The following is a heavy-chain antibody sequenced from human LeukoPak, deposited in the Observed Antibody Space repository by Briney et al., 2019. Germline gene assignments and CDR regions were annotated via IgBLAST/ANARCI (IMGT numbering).Heavy chain of an antibody. V-gene: IGHV4-34*01. CDR1: GGSFSGYY. CDR3: ARGRKYYYDSSGYYNLPRFDY. D-gene: IGHD3-22*01. Sequence: TSETLSLTCAVYGGSFSGYYWSWIRQPPGKGLEWIGEINHSGSTNYNPSLKSRVTISVDTSKNQFSLKLSSVTAADTAVYYCARGRKYYYDSSGYYNLPRFDYWGQGTLVTVSS. CDR2: INHSGST. J-gene: IGHJ4*02.